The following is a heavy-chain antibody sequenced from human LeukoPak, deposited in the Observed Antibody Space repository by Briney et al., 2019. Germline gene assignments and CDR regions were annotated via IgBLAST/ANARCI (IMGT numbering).Heavy chain of an antibody. Sequence: GGCLRLSCAASGFTFSGSAMHWVRQASGKGLEWVGRIRSKANRYPTAYAASVKGRFTISRDDSKNSAYLQMNSLKTEDTAVYYCTRHGTTGDYWGQGTLVTVSS. J-gene: IGHJ4*02. CDR2: IRSKANRYPT. CDR1: GFTFSGSA. D-gene: IGHD1-7*01. CDR3: TRHGTTGDY. V-gene: IGHV3-73*01.